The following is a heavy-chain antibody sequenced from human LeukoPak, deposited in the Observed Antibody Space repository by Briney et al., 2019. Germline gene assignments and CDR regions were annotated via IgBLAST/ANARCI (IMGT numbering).Heavy chain of an antibody. CDR2: IIPIFGTA. D-gene: IGHD1-14*01. Sequence: ASVKVSCTASGGTFSSYAISWVRQAPGQGLEWMGGIIPIFGTANYAQKFQGRVTITADKSTSTAYMELSSLRSEDTAVYYCARIVSNRYYYYYYMDVWGKGTTVTVSS. J-gene: IGHJ6*03. V-gene: IGHV1-69*06. CDR3: ARIVSNRYYYYYYMDV. CDR1: GGTFSSYA.